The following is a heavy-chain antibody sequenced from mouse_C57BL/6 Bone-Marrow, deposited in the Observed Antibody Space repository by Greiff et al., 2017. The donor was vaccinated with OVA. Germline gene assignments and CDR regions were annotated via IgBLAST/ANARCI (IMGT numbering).Heavy chain of an antibody. J-gene: IGHJ3*01. V-gene: IGHV1-69*01. CDR3: ARDSSGYTAWFAY. CDR2: IDPSDSYT. D-gene: IGHD3-2*02. CDR1: GYTFTSYW. Sequence: QVQLQQSGAELVMPGASVKLSCKASGYTFTSYWMHWVKQRPGQGLEWIGEIDPSDSYTNYNHKFKGKAPLTVDKSSSTAYMQLSSLTSEDSAVYDCARDSSGYTAWFAYWGQGTLVTVSA.